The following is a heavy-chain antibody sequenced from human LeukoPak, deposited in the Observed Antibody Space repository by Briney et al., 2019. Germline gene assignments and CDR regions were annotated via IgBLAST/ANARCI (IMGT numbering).Heavy chain of an antibody. CDR3: TRQDSSGYYSAHFDY. D-gene: IGHD3-22*01. CDR1: GFTFSGSA. CDR2: IRSKANSYAT. J-gene: IGHJ4*02. Sequence: GGSLRLSCAASGFTFSGSAMHWVRQASGKGLEWVGRIRSKANSYATAYAASVKGRFTISRDDSKNTAYLQMNSLKTEDTAVYYCTRQDSSGYYSAHFDYWGQGTLVTVSS. V-gene: IGHV3-73*01.